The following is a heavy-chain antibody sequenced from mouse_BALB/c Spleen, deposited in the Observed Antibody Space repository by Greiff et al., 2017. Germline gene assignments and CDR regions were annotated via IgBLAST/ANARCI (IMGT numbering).Heavy chain of an antibody. CDR1: GYTFTDYN. Sequence: EVMLVESGPELVKPGASVKISCKASGYTFTDYNMHWVKQSHGKSLEWIGYIYPYNGGTGYNQKFKSKATLTVDNSSSTAYMELRSLTSEDSAVYYCAREATVVNLDYWGQGTTLTVSS. J-gene: IGHJ2*01. CDR2: IYPYNGGT. CDR3: AREATVVNLDY. V-gene: IGHV1S29*02. D-gene: IGHD1-1*01.